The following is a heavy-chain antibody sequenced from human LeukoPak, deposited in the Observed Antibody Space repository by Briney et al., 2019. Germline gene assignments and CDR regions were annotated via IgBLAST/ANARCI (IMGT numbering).Heavy chain of an antibody. CDR2: ISYDGRNK. Sequence: GGSLRLSCAASGFTFSSYAMHWVRQAPGKGLEWVAVISYDGRNKYYADSVKGRFTISRDNSKNTLYLQMNSLRAEDTTVYYCARGKRYSGSYFDYWGQGTLVTVSS. D-gene: IGHD1-26*01. CDR1: GFTFSSYA. CDR3: ARGKRYSGSYFDY. V-gene: IGHV3-30*04. J-gene: IGHJ4*02.